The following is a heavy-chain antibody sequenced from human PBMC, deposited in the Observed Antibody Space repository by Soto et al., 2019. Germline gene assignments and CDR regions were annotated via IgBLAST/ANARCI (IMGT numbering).Heavy chain of an antibody. D-gene: IGHD3-9*01. CDR1: GFTFSSYG. V-gene: IGHV3-30*18. CDR2: ISYDGSNK. CDR3: AKGGRYFDWLSQYYFDY. J-gene: IGHJ4*02. Sequence: GGSLRLSCAASGFTFSSYGMHWVRQAPGKGLEWVAVISYDGSNKYYADSVKGRFTISRDNSKNTLYLQMNSLRAEDTAVYYCAKGGRYFDWLSQYYFDYWGQGTRVTVS.